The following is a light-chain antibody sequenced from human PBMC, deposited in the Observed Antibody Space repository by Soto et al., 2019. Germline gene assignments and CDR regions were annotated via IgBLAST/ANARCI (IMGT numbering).Light chain of an antibody. CDR2: AAS. Sequence: EIPTSQSPSSVSPSLADRVIITCRASQNITNHLNWYQQKPGKAPKLLIFAASSLQSGVPSRFSGSGSGTDFTLTISSLQPEDFATYYCQQSYSSPPTLGQGTKVDIK. CDR1: QNITNH. CDR3: QQSYSSPPT. J-gene: IGKJ1*01. V-gene: IGKV1-39*01.